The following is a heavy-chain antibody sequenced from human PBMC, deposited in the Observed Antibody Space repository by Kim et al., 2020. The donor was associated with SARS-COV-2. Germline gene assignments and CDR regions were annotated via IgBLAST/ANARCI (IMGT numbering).Heavy chain of an antibody. CDR2: ISGSGGST. CDR3: AKKRVAGSSWHGVD. D-gene: IGHD6-13*01. Sequence: GGSLRLSCAASGFTFSSYAMSWVRQAPGKGLEWVSVISGSGGSTYYADSVKGRFTISRDNSKNTLYLQMNSLRAEDTAVYYCAKKRVAGSSWHGVDWGQGTLVTVSS. CDR1: GFTFSSYA. V-gene: IGHV3-23*01. J-gene: IGHJ4*02.